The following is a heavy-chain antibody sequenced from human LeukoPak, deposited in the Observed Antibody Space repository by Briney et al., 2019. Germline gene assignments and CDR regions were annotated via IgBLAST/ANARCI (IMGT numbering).Heavy chain of an antibody. D-gene: IGHD5-18*01. J-gene: IGHJ4*02. V-gene: IGHV3-48*01. CDR1: DSMSRRFK. Sequence: GGSLRLSCAASDSMSRRFKMNWVRQAPGKGLEWVSYISDDSSTIHYADSVKGRFTISRDNAENSLYLQMNSLRAEDTAVYYCARGGYNYGSVFDYWGQGTLVTVPS. CDR2: ISDDSSTI. CDR3: ARGGYNYGSVFDY.